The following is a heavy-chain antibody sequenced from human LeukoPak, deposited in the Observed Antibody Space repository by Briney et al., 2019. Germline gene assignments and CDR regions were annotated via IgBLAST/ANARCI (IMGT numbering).Heavy chain of an antibody. CDR2: IYYSGST. D-gene: IGHD3-22*01. CDR1: GGSISSGDYY. V-gene: IGHV4-30-4*08. Sequence: SETLSLTCTVSGGSISSGDYYWSWIRQPPGKGLEWIGYIYYSGSTYYNPSLKSRVTISVDTSKNQFSLKLSSVTAADTAVYYCARDLYYYDSSGGQGYWGQGTLVTVSS. J-gene: IGHJ4*02. CDR3: ARDLYYYDSSGGQGY.